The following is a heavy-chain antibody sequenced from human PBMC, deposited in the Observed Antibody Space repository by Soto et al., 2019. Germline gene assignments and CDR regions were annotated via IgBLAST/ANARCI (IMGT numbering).Heavy chain of an antibody. J-gene: IGHJ4*02. Sequence: SETLSLTCTVSGGSISSYYWSWIRQPPGKGLEWIGYIYYSGSTNYNPSLKSRVTISVDTSKNQFSLKLSSVTAADTAVYYCARGYCSSTSCYNSVIIFDYWGQGTLVTV. CDR2: IYYSGST. D-gene: IGHD2-2*02. CDR3: ARGYCSSTSCYNSVIIFDY. CDR1: GGSISSYY. V-gene: IGHV4-59*01.